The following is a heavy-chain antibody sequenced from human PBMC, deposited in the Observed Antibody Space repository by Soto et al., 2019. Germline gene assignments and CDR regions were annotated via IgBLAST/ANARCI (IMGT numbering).Heavy chain of an antibody. J-gene: IGHJ3*02. CDR2: VIPIFGTA. V-gene: IGHV1-69*01. CDR3: ARWYYDSSGYAPGPDACDI. D-gene: IGHD3-22*01. CDR1: GGTFSSYA. Sequence: QVQLVQSGAEVKKPGSSVKVSCKASGGTFSSYAISWVRQAPGQGLEWMGGVIPIFGTANYEQKFQGRVTISADESTSTAYMELSSLRSDDTAVYSCARWYYDSSGYAPGPDACDIWGQGTMVTVSS.